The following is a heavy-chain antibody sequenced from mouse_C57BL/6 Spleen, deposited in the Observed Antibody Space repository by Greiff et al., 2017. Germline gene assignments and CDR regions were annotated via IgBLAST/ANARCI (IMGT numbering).Heavy chain of an antibody. J-gene: IGHJ3*01. Sequence: DVKLQESGGGLVKPGGSLKLSCAASGFTFSDYGMHWVRQAPEKGLEWVAYISSGSSTIYYADTVKGRFTISRDNAKNTLFLQMTSLRSEDTAMYYCARGGFAWFAYWGQGTLVTVSA. V-gene: IGHV5-17*01. D-gene: IGHD1-1*02. CDR1: GFTFSDYG. CDR3: ARGGFAWFAY. CDR2: ISSGSSTI.